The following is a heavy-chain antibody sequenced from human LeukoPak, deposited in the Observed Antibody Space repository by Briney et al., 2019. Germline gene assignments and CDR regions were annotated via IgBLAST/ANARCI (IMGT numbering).Heavy chain of an antibody. D-gene: IGHD6-13*01. J-gene: IGHJ4*02. Sequence: PWGSLRLSCAASGFTFSSYSMNWVRQAPGKGLEWVSSISSSSSYIYYADSVKGRFTISRDNAKNSLYLQMNSLRAEDTAVYYCARGSSSWYMLYWGQGTLVTVSS. V-gene: IGHV3-21*01. CDR1: GFTFSSYS. CDR3: ARGSSSWYMLY. CDR2: ISSSSSYI.